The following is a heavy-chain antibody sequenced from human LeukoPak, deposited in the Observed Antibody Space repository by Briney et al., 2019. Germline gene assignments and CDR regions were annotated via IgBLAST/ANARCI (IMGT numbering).Heavy chain of an antibody. J-gene: IGHJ4*02. CDR2: IRSNSRGI. D-gene: IGHD6-13*01. Sequence: GGSLRLSCAASGFTFNSYTMNWVRQAPGKGLESVSSIRSNSRGINYADSVKGRFTISRDNSKNTLYLQMNSLRAEDTAVYYCAKASGNIAAALVDWGQGILVTVSS. CDR3: AKASGNIAAALVD. V-gene: IGHV3-48*01. CDR1: GFTFNSYT.